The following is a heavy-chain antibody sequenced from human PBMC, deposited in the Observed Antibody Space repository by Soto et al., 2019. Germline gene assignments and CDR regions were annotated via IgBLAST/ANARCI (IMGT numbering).Heavy chain of an antibody. Sequence: SGPTLVNPTQTLTLTCTFSGFSLSTSGVGVGWIRQPPGKALEWLALIYWNDDKRYSPSLKSRLTITKDTSKNQVVLTMTNMDPVDTATYYCAHSLVGGGYCSSTSCLDPFEYWGQGTLVTVSS. CDR1: GFSLSTSGVG. CDR3: AHSLVGGGYCSSTSCLDPFEY. V-gene: IGHV2-5*01. CDR2: IYWNDDK. D-gene: IGHD2-2*01. J-gene: IGHJ4*02.